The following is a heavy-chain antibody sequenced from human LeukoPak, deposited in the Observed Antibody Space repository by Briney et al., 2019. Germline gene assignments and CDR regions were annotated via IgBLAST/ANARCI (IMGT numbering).Heavy chain of an antibody. J-gene: IGHJ4*02. Sequence: GGSLRLSRAASGFTFSSYGMHWVRQAPGKGLEWVAVISYDGSNKYYADSVKGRFTISRDNSKNTLYLQMNSLRAEDTAVYYCAKVGAATGSYYFDYWGQGTPVTVSS. CDR1: GFTFSSYG. CDR2: ISYDGSNK. CDR3: AKVGAATGSYYFDY. D-gene: IGHD1-26*01. V-gene: IGHV3-30*18.